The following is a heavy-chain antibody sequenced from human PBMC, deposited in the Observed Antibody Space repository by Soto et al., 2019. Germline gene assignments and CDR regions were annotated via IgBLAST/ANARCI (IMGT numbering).Heavy chain of an antibody. J-gene: IGHJ4*02. V-gene: IGHV3-74*03. D-gene: IGHD1-26*01. Sequence: EVQLVESGGGLVQPGGSLRLSCAASGFTFSSYWMHWVRQVPGKGLVWVSHIDSDGISTTYADSVKGRFTISRDNAKNTVCLQRISLRAEESGVYYCIRDDVGVGIDYWGLGTLVTVSS. CDR3: IRDDVGVGIDY. CDR1: GFTFSSYW. CDR2: IDSDGIST.